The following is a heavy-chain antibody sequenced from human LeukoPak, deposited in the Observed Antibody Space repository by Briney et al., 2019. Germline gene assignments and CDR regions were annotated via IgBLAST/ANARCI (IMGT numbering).Heavy chain of an antibody. D-gene: IGHD3-22*01. J-gene: IGHJ4*02. CDR3: ANTDHYDTSALDY. CDR1: GFTFSSYA. V-gene: IGHV3-23*01. Sequence: PGGSLRLSCAASGFTFSSYAMSWVRQAPGKGLEWVSAIRRTGGSTYYADSVKGRFTISRDNSKNTLYLQMNSLRAEDTAVYYCANTDHYDTSALDYWGQGTLVTVSS. CDR2: IRRTGGST.